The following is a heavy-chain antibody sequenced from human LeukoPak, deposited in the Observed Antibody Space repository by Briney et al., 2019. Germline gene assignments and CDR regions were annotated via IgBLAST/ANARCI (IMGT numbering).Heavy chain of an antibody. V-gene: IGHV3-30*04. J-gene: IGHJ4*02. CDR3: ARCPRSYSSGWEYYFDY. D-gene: IGHD6-19*01. CDR1: GFTFSSYA. Sequence: PGGSLRLSCAASGFTFSSYAMHWVRQAPGKGLEWVAVISYDGSNKYYADSVKGRFTISRDNSKNTLYLQMNSLRAEDTAVYYCARCPRSYSSGWEYYFDYWGQGTLVTVSS. CDR2: ISYDGSNK.